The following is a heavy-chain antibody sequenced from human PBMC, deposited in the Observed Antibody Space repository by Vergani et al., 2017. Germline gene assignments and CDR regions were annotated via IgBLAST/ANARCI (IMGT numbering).Heavy chain of an antibody. D-gene: IGHD4-23*01. Sequence: QVQLQQWGAGLLKPSETLSLTCAVYGGSFSGYYWGWIRQPPGKGLEWIGSIYYSGSTYYNPSLKSRVTISVDTSKNQFSLKLSSVTAADTAVYYCARRRLWATVVTPGYYGMDVWGQGTTVTVSS. J-gene: IGHJ6*02. V-gene: IGHV4-34*01. CDR1: GGSFSGYY. CDR2: IYYSGST. CDR3: ARRRLWATVVTPGYYGMDV.